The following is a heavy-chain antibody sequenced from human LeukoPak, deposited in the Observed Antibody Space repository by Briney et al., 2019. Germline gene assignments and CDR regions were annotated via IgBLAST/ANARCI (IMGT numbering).Heavy chain of an antibody. V-gene: IGHV4-30-4*01. CDR2: IHYSGNT. D-gene: IGHD4-23*01. CDR1: GGSSRSGDYF. Sequence: SQTLSLTCAVSGGSSRSGDYFWSWIRQPPGKGLEWIGHIHYSGNTYYNPSLKSRVSISVDTSKNQFSLKLSSVTAADTAEYYCARENKDYGGKKAFDYWGQGTLVTVSS. CDR3: ARENKDYGGKKAFDY. J-gene: IGHJ4*02.